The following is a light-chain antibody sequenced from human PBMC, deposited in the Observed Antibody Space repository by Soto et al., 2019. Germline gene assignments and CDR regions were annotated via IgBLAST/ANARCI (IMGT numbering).Light chain of an antibody. V-gene: IGKV3-20*01. CDR2: DSS. CDR3: QLYGSSPELT. CDR1: QILNGGS. Sequence: EIVLTQSPGTLSLSPGDRAALSCRTTQILNGGSLAWYQVKPGQAPRLLMYDSSIRAAGVPNRFSGSGSGTDFTLTISRLEIEDFAVYYCQLYGSSPELTFGGGTKVEIK. J-gene: IGKJ4*01.